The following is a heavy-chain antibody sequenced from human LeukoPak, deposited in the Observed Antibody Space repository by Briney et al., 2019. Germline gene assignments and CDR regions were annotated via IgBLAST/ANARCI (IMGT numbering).Heavy chain of an antibody. J-gene: IGHJ4*02. D-gene: IGHD3-16*01. CDR3: ARDVGAVLGEVYFDF. CDR1: GFTFNDYA. V-gene: IGHV3-9*01. Sequence: GGSLRLSCAASGFTFNDYAMHWVRQAPGKGLEWVSGISWSSGSIGYADSVKGRFTISRDNARNSMFLQMNSLRVEDTALYYCARDVGAVLGEVYFDFWGQGTLVTVSS. CDR2: ISWSSGSI.